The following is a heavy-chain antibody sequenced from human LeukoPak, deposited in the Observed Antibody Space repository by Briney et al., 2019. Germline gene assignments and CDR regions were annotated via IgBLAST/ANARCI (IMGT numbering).Heavy chain of an antibody. CDR1: GFTFTSYA. CDR2: LSHSATAT. J-gene: IGHJ4*02. D-gene: IGHD7-27*01. V-gene: IGHV3-23*01. Sequence: GGSLRLSCAASGFTFTSYAMSWVRQAPGKGLEWVSALSHSATATYYADSVKGRFTISRDNSKNTLYLQMYSLRAEDTAVYYCAKDTLFWGPTGQFDYWGQGTLATVSS. CDR3: AKDTLFWGPTGQFDY.